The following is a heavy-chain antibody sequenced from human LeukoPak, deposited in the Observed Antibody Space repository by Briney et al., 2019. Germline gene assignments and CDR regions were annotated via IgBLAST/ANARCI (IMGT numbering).Heavy chain of an antibody. CDR3: TRDFLHGGF. J-gene: IGHJ4*02. V-gene: IGHV3-74*01. CDR1: GFTFSTTW. D-gene: IGHD3-10*01. CDR2: ISTDGSST. Sequence: GGSLRLSCAASGFTFSTTWMHWVRQAPGKGLVWVSRISTDGSSTSYADSAEGRFTISRDNAKNTLYLQMNSLRAEDTAVYYCTRDFLHGGFWGQGTLVTVSS.